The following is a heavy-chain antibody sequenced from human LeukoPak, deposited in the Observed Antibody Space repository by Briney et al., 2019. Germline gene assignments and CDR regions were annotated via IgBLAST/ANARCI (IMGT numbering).Heavy chain of an antibody. V-gene: IGHV3-30-3*01. CDR3: ARGLGGIVGAENYYGMDV. J-gene: IGHJ6*02. Sequence: HPGGSLRLSCAASGFTFSSYAMHWVRQAPGKGLEWVAVISYDGSNKYYADSVKGRFTISRDNSKNTLYLQMNSLRAEDTAVYYCARGLGGIVGAENYYGMDVWGQGTTVTVSS. CDR2: ISYDGSNK. CDR1: GFTFSSYA. D-gene: IGHD1-26*01.